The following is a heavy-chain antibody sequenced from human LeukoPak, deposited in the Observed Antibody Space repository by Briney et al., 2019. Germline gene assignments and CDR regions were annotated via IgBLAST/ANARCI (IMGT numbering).Heavy chain of an antibody. CDR2: ISDRGRT. Sequence: PSETLSLTCTVSGGSIRSTTYYWGWIRQPPGKGLEWIGDISDRGRTYNNPSLKSRVTISVDTSKNQFSLKLSSVTAADTAVYYCAGERRYCSSTSCFNWGQGTLVTVSS. CDR3: AGERRYCSSTSCFN. CDR1: GGSIRSTTYY. D-gene: IGHD2-2*01. J-gene: IGHJ4*02. V-gene: IGHV4-39*07.